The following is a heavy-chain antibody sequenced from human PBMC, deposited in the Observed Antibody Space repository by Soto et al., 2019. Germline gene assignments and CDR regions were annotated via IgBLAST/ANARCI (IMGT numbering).Heavy chain of an antibody. V-gene: IGHV3-7*01. D-gene: IGHD1-1*01. CDR2: IKQDGSEK. CDR1: GFTFSSYW. J-gene: IGHJ4*02. Sequence: GGSLRLSCAASGFTFSSYWMSWVRQAPGKGLEWVANIKQDGSEKYYVDSVKGRFTISRDNAKNSLYLQMNSLRAEDTTVYYCARDQRGAGTTFEGLDRTFDYWGQGTLVTVSS. CDR3: ARDQRGAGTTFEGLDRTFDY.